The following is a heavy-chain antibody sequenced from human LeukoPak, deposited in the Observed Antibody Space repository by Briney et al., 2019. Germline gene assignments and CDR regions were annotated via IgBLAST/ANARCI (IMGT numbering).Heavy chain of an antibody. CDR2: IYYNGFS. CDR3: ASLLSVGEPRDY. V-gene: IGHV4-39*01. D-gene: IGHD5/OR15-5a*01. CDR1: GGSISSSSYY. Sequence: PSETLSLTCTVSGGSISSSSYYWGWVRQPPGRGLEWIGSIYYNGFSYYNPSLNSRVPISVDTSEKQFSLKLSSVTAADTAVYYCASLLSVGEPRDYWGQGTLVTVSS. J-gene: IGHJ4*02.